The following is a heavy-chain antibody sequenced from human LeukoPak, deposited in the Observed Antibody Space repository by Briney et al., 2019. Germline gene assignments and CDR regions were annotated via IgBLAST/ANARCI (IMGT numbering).Heavy chain of an antibody. J-gene: IGHJ3*02. D-gene: IGHD3-22*01. CDR1: GFTSSSYA. V-gene: IGHV3-23*01. CDR3: AKPNYYDSSGYPDAFDI. Sequence: PGGSLRLSCAASGFTSSSYAMSWVRQAPGKGLEWVSAISGSGGSTYYADSVKGRFTISRDNSKNTLYLQMNSLRAEDTAVYYCAKPNYYDSSGYPDAFDIWGQGTMVTVSS. CDR2: ISGSGGST.